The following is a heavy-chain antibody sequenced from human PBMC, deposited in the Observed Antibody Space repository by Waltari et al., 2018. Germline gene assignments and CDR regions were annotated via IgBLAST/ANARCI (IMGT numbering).Heavy chain of an antibody. CDR2: VYAGGNT. Sequence: GFNFNYNYMSWVRQSPGKGLEWVSIVYAGGNTYYADSVKGRFTISRDNSKNTLYLQMNSLRVEDTAIYYWARAGLGSPGEGQRGGDQWGQGTLVT. J-gene: IGHJ4*02. CDR1: GFNFNYNY. V-gene: IGHV3-53*01. D-gene: IGHD3-16*01. CDR3: ARAGLGSPGEGQRGGDQ.